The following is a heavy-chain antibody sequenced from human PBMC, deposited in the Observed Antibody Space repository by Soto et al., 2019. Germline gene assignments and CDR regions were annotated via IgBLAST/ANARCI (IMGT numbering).Heavy chain of an antibody. D-gene: IGHD5-12*01. CDR3: AKPPDIVATTFYSYGLDV. Sequence: EVQLVESGGGLVQPGGSLRLSCVVSGFTFSSYAMTWVRQPPGKGLEWVSSISGSGGTTYYADSVKGRFTISRDNSKNTLYLQMNSLRADDTAIYYCAKPPDIVATTFYSYGLDVRGQGTAVTVSS. V-gene: IGHV3-23*04. J-gene: IGHJ6*02. CDR2: ISGSGGTT. CDR1: GFTFSSYA.